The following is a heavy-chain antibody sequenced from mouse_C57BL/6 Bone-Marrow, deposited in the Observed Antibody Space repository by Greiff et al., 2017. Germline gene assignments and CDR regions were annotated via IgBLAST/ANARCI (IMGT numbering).Heavy chain of an antibody. D-gene: IGHD1-1*01. CDR1: GYTFTSYW. CDR2: IDPSDSYT. V-gene: IGHV1-69*01. J-gene: IGHJ1*03. Sequence: QVQLQQPGAELVMPGASVKLSCKASGYTFTSYWMHWVKQRPGQGLEWIGEIDPSDSYTNYNQKFKGKSTLTVDKSSSTAYMQVSSLTSEDSAVYYCARRGKSTTVVAHWYFDVWGTGTTVTVSS. CDR3: ARRGKSTTVVAHWYFDV.